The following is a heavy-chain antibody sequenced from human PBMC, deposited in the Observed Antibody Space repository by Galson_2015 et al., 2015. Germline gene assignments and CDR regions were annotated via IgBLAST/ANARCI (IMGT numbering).Heavy chain of an antibody. J-gene: IGHJ6*03. Sequence: SVKVSCKASGGTFSSYAISWVRQAPGQGLEWMGGIIPIFGTANYAQKFQGRVTITADESTSTAYMELSSLRSEDMAVYYCARSCDIVVVPASYYYYMDVWGKGTTVTVSS. D-gene: IGHD2-2*01. V-gene: IGHV1-69*13. CDR2: IIPIFGTA. CDR3: ARSCDIVVVPASYYYYMDV. CDR1: GGTFSSYA.